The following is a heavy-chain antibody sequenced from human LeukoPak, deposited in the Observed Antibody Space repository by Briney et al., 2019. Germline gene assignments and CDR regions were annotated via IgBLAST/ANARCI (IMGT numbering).Heavy chain of an antibody. J-gene: IGHJ4*02. V-gene: IGHV1-2*04. CDR1: GYTFTGYY. CDR3: ARDLNPTIMITFGGVID. CDR2: INPNSGGT. D-gene: IGHD3-16*02. Sequence: ASVKVSCKASGYTFTGYYMHWVRQAPGQGFEWMGWINPNSGGTNYAQKFQGWVTMTRDTSISTAYMELSRLRSDDTAVYYCARDLNPTIMITFGGVIDWGQGTLVTVSS.